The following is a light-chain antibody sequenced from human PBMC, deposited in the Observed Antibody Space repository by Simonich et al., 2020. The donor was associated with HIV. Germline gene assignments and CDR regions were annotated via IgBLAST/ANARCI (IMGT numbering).Light chain of an antibody. CDR3: CSYAGSSTYV. J-gene: IGLJ1*01. V-gene: IGLV2-23*01. CDR2: EGS. Sequence: QSALTQPASVSGSPGQSIPISCTGTSRDVGSFNLVSWYQQHQGKAPKLMIHEGSKRPSGVSNRFSGSKSGNTASLTISGLQAEDEADYYCCSYAGSSTYVFGTGTKVTVL. CDR1: SRDVGSFNL.